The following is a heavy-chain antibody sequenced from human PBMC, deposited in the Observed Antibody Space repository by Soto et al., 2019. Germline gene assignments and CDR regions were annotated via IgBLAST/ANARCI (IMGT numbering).Heavy chain of an antibody. J-gene: IGHJ4*01. D-gene: IGHD3-10*01. Sequence: PSETLSLTCTVSGGSISSGGYYWNWIRQLPGKGVEWIGYIYYSGSTYYNPSLKSRVTILVDTSKNQFSLDVASVTAADTGLYSWATFDRWGDPFEYWGQGTQVTVSS. CDR1: GGSISSGGYY. CDR2: IYYSGST. V-gene: IGHV4-31*03. CDR3: ATFDRWGDPFEY.